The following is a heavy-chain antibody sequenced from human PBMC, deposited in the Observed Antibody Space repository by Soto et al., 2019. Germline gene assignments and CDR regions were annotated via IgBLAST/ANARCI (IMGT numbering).Heavy chain of an antibody. Sequence: QVHLVQSGAEVKKPGASVKVACKGSGYAITAYGITWVRQAPGQGLEWMGWISAHNGNTNYAQKLQGRVTVTRDTSTSTAYMELRSLRSDDTAVYYCSRARYGDYWGQGALVTVSS. V-gene: IGHV1-18*01. CDR2: ISAHNGNT. D-gene: IGHD1-1*01. CDR1: GYAITAYG. CDR3: SRARYGDY. J-gene: IGHJ4*02.